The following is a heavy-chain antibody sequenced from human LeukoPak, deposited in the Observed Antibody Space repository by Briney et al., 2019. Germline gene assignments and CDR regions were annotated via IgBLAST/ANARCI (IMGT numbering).Heavy chain of an antibody. CDR2: ISSSSSTI. CDR1: GFTLSNYN. Sequence: PGGSLRLSCAASGFTLSNYNMSWVRQAPGKGLEWVSYISSSSSTIYYADSVEGRFTISRDNARNSLYLQMNSLRDEDTAVYYCARDLAVAGSFDYWGQGTLVTVSS. V-gene: IGHV3-48*02. D-gene: IGHD6-19*01. CDR3: ARDLAVAGSFDY. J-gene: IGHJ4*02.